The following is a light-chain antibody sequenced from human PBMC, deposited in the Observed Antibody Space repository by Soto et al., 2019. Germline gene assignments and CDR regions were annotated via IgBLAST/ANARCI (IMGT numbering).Light chain of an antibody. CDR2: EVS. CDR1: SSDVGGYNY. V-gene: IGLV2-14*01. Sequence: QSALTQPASVSGSPGQSITISCTGTSSDVGGYNYVSWYQQHPGKAPKLMIYEVSNRPSGVSNSFSGSKSGNTASLTISGLQAEDAADYYLSSYTSSSTLVFGTGTKLTVL. J-gene: IGLJ1*01. CDR3: SSYTSSSTLV.